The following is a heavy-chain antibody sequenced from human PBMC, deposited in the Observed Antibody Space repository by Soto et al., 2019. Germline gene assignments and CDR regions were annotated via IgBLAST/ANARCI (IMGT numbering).Heavy chain of an antibody. CDR2: INHSGST. D-gene: IGHD3-10*01. CDR3: ARGQRIYYGSGSYYQHFDY. CDR1: GGSFSGYY. Sequence: SGTLSLTCAVYGGSFSGYYWSWIRQPPGKGLEWIGEINHSGSTNYNPSLKSRVTISVDTSKNQFSLKLSSVTAADTAVYYCARGQRIYYGSGSYYQHFDYWGQGTLVTVSS. J-gene: IGHJ4*02. V-gene: IGHV4-34*01.